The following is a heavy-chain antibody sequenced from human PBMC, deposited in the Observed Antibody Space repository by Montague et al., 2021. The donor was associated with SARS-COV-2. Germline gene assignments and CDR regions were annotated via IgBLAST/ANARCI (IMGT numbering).Heavy chain of an antibody. CDR2: ISHGKIYI. CDR3: ARDGYRSVSYSFDF. V-gene: IGHV3-30*04. Sequence: SLRLSCAASRLAFSCYTMHWVRQAPGKGLEWLTFISHGKIYISYADSVKGRFTISRDNSKNTLYLQMDSLRPEDTAVYYCARDGYRSVSYSFDFWGQGTTVTVSS. J-gene: IGHJ6*02. D-gene: IGHD1-26*01. CDR1: RLAFSCYT.